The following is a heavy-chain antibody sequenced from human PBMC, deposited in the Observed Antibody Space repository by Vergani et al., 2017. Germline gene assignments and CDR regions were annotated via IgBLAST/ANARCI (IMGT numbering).Heavy chain of an antibody. CDR3: AIEPRPAYSTETSYYYGMDV. CDR1: GGTFSSYT. CDR2: IIPILGIA. V-gene: IGHV1-69*08. D-gene: IGHD6-13*01. J-gene: IGHJ6*02. Sequence: QVQLVQSGAEVKKPGSSVKVSCKASGGTFSSYTISWVRQAPGQGLEWMGRIIPILGIANYAQKFQGRVTITADKSTSTAYMELSSLRSEDTAVYYCAIEPRPAYSTETSYYYGMDVWGQGTTVTVSS.